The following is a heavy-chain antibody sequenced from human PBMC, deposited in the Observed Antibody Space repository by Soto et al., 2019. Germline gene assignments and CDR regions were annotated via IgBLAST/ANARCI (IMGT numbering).Heavy chain of an antibody. CDR2: IDPSDSYT. CDR3: ARQLRVEMATIPIWFDP. CDR1: GYSFTSYW. J-gene: IGHJ5*02. Sequence: GESLKISCKGSGYSFTSYWISWVRQMPGKGLEWMGWIDPSDSYTNYSPSFQGHVTISADKSSSTAYLQWSSLKASDTAMYYCARQLRVEMATIPIWFDPWGQGTLVTVSS. D-gene: IGHD5-12*01. V-gene: IGHV5-10-1*01.